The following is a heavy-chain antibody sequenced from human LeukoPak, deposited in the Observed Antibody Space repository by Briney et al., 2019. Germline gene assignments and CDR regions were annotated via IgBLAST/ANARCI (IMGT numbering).Heavy chain of an antibody. J-gene: IGHJ4*02. CDR1: GGSISSSSYY. Sequence: SETLSLTCTVSGGSISSSSYYWSWIRQPPGKGLEWIGYIYYSGSTNYNPSLKSRVTISVDTSKNQFSLKLSSVTAADTAVYYCARGYSGYDYVDYWGQGTLVTVSS. CDR2: IYYSGST. D-gene: IGHD5-12*01. CDR3: ARGYSGYDYVDY. V-gene: IGHV4-61*01.